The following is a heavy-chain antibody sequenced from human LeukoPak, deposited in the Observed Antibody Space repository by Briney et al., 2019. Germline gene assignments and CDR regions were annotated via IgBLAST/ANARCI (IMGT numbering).Heavy chain of an antibody. D-gene: IGHD2-15*01. Sequence: GASVKVSCKASGYTFTGYYTHWVRQAPGQGLEWMGRINPNSGGTNYAQKLQGRVTMTTDTSTSTAYMELRSLRSDDTAVYYCAREKDCSGGSCWTPVDYWGQGTLVTVSS. CDR2: INPNSGGT. CDR3: AREKDCSGGSCWTPVDY. CDR1: GYTFTGYY. J-gene: IGHJ4*02. V-gene: IGHV1-2*06.